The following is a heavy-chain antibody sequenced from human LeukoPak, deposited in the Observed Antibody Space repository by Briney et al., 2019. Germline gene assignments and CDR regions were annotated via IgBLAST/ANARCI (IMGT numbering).Heavy chain of an antibody. Sequence: QAGGSLRLSCAASGLTFSSYGMHWVRQAPGKGLEWVAVISYDGSNKYYADSVKGRFTISRDNSKNTLYLQMNSLRAEDTAVYYCAKDLAYCGGDCYSNWFDPWGQGTLVTVSS. V-gene: IGHV3-30*18. CDR3: AKDLAYCGGDCYSNWFDP. CDR2: ISYDGSNK. D-gene: IGHD2-21*02. CDR1: GLTFSSYG. J-gene: IGHJ5*02.